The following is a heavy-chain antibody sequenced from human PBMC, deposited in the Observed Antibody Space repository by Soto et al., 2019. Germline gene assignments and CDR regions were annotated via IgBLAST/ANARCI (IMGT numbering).Heavy chain of an antibody. D-gene: IGHD3-9*01. V-gene: IGHV4-39*01. CDR1: DDSITSGAYY. J-gene: IGHJ4*02. CDR2: IQYRGST. Sequence: SETLSLTCTVSDDSITSGAYYWGLIRQPPGKGLEWIGTIQYRGSTYYNPSLKSRVTMSLDTSKNQYSLRLTSVTAADTAVYFCAGMFWLRDLLFADWGQGTLVTVAS. CDR3: AGMFWLRDLLFAD.